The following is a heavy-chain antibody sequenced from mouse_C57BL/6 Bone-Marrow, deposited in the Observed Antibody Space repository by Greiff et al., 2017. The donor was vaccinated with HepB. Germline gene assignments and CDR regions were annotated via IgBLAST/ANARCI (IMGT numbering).Heavy chain of an antibody. Sequence: QVQLQQSGAELVKPGASVKMTCKASGYTFTTYPIEWMKQNHGKSLEWIGNFHPYNDDTKYNEKFKGKATLTVEKSSSTVYLELSRLTSDDSAVYYCARRYYGRSYWYFDVWGTGTTVTVSS. D-gene: IGHD1-1*01. V-gene: IGHV1-47*01. CDR1: GYTFTTYP. CDR3: ARRYYGRSYWYFDV. J-gene: IGHJ1*03. CDR2: FHPYNDDT.